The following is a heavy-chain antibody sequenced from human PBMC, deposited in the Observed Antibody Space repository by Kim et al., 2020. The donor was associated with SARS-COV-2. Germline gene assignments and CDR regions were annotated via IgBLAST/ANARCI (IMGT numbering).Heavy chain of an antibody. J-gene: IGHJ4*02. CDR1: SDSISSYS. CDR3: SRSEGRGSWHQFDY. Sequence: SETLSLTCTVSSDSISSYSFRWIRQLPGKGLEWIGYIYYSGTTNYNPSPNSRVTTSCDTSKNQFSLQLTSVPDADTAVYYCSRSEGRGSWHQFDYWGQG. V-gene: IGHV4-59*01. CDR2: IYYSGTT. D-gene: IGHD6-13*01.